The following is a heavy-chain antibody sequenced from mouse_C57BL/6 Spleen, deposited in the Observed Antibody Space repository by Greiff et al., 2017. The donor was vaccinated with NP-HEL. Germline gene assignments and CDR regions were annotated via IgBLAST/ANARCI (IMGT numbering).Heavy chain of an antibody. D-gene: IGHD3-2*02. CDR1: GYAFSSSW. J-gene: IGHJ2*01. Sequence: VQLQQSGPELVKPGASVKISCKASGYAFSSSWMNWVKQRPGKGLEWIGRIYPGDGDTNYNGKFKGKATLTADNSSSTAYMQLSSLTSEDSAVYFCARTAQVTGDYWGQGTTLTVSS. CDR3: ARTAQVTGDY. V-gene: IGHV1-82*01. CDR2: IYPGDGDT.